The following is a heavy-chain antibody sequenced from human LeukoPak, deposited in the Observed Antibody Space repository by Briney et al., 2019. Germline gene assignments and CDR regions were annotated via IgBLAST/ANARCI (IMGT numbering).Heavy chain of an antibody. CDR2: IIPIFGTA. D-gene: IGHD2-2*02. J-gene: IGHJ6*03. CDR3: ARHPHCSSTSCYTLHYYYYMDV. CDR1: GYTFPSYD. V-gene: IGHV1-69*05. Sequence: GASVKVSCKSSGYTFPSYDISWVRQPPGQGLEWMGGIIPIFGTANYAQKFQGRVTITTEESTSTAYMELSSLRSEDTAVYYCARHPHCSSTSCYTLHYYYYMDVWGKGTTVTVSS.